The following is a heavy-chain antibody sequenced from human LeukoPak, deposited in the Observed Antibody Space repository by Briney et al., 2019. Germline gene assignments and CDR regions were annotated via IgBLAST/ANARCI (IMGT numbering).Heavy chain of an antibody. J-gene: IGHJ4*02. CDR3: AKRGYSGYDFLDS. V-gene: IGHV3-9*01. D-gene: IGHD5-12*01. Sequence: GGSLRLSCAASGFTFDDYAMHWVRQAPGKGLEWVSGISWNSGSIGYADSVKGRFTISRDNSKNTLFLQMNSLRAEDTAVYYCAKRGYSGYDFLDSWGQGTLVTVSS. CDR2: ISWNSGSI. CDR1: GFTFDDYA.